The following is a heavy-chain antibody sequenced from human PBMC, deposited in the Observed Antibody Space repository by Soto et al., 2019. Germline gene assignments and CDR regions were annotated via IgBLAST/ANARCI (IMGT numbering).Heavy chain of an antibody. CDR2: IYYSGST. J-gene: IGHJ3*02. V-gene: IGHV4-31*03. CDR1: GGSISSGGYY. D-gene: IGHD4-17*01. Sequence: QVQLQESGPGLVKPSQTLSLTCTVSGGSISSGGYYWSWIRQHPGKGLEWIGYIYYSGSTYYNPSLKSRVTISVDTAKNQFSLKLSSVTAADTAVYYCARDIGGDYVLRAFDIWGQGTMVTVSS. CDR3: ARDIGGDYVLRAFDI.